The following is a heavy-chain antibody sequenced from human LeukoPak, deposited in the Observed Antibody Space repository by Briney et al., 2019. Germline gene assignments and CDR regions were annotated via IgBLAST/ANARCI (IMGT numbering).Heavy chain of an antibody. Sequence: GGSLRLSCAAYGFTLSSHSMNWVRQAPGKGLEWVSSISSSSSYIHSADSVKGRFTISRDNAKNSLYLQMNSLRAEDTAVYYCARDAVYSSSWQYYWGQGTLVTVSS. D-gene: IGHD6-13*01. CDR3: ARDAVYSSSWQYY. V-gene: IGHV3-21*01. CDR1: GFTLSSHS. CDR2: ISSSSSYI. J-gene: IGHJ4*02.